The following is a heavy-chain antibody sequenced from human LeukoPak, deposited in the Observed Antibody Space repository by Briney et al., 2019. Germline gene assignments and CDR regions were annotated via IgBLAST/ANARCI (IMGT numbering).Heavy chain of an antibody. J-gene: IGHJ5*02. D-gene: IGHD3-10*01. Sequence: PSETLSLTCTVSGGSISSYYWSWIRQPPGKGLEWIGYIYYSGSTNYNPSLKSRVTMSVDTSKNQFSLKLSSATAADTAVYYCARYGVVRGVNWFDPWGQGTLVTVSS. CDR1: GGSISSYY. V-gene: IGHV4-59*12. CDR2: IYYSGST. CDR3: ARYGVVRGVNWFDP.